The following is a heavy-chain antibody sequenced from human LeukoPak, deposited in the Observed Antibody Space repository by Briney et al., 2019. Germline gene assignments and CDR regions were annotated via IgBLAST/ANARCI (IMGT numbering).Heavy chain of an antibody. CDR1: GGSISDYY. Sequence: SETLSHTCTVSGGSISDYYWIWVRQPAGKGLEWIGRMHTSGNTNYNPSLKSRVTMSLDTSKNQFSLKLTSVTAADTAVYYCARGTMVRGVIISGRWFDPWGQGTLVTVSS. J-gene: IGHJ5*02. CDR3: ARGTMVRGVIISGRWFDP. D-gene: IGHD3-10*01. CDR2: MHTSGNT. V-gene: IGHV4-4*07.